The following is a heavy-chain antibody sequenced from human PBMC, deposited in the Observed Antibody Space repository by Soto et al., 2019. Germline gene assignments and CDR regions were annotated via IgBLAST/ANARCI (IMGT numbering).Heavy chain of an antibody. D-gene: IGHD4-17*01. CDR3: ARVGYDYGDYDYFDY. CDR2: IYISGST. J-gene: IGHJ4*02. V-gene: IGHV4-4*07. Sequence: SETLSLTCTVSGGSISSYYWSWIRQPAGKGLEWIGRIYISGSTNYNPSLKSRVTMSVDTSKNQFSLKLSSVTAADTAVYYCARVGYDYGDYDYFDYWGQGTLVTVSS. CDR1: GGSISSYY.